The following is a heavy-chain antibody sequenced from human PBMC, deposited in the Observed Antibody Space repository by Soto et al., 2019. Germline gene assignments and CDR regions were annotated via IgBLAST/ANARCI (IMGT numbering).Heavy chain of an antibody. D-gene: IGHD2-15*01. V-gene: IGHV1-69*08. CDR1: GGTFSSYT. CDR2: IIPILGIA. J-gene: IGHJ4*02. Sequence: QVQLVQSGAEVKKPGSSVKVSCKASGGTFSSYTISWVRQAPGQGLEWMGRIIPILGIANYAQKFQGRVTITADKSTSTAYRELSSLRSEDTAVYYCARDLGGYCSGGSCYFQDYWGQGTLVTVSS. CDR3: ARDLGGYCSGGSCYFQDY.